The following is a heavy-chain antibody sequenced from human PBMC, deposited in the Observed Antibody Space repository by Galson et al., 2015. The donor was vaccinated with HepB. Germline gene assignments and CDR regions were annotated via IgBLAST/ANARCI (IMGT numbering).Heavy chain of an antibody. CDR3: ASEGATGYPLDTFDT. Sequence: SVKVSCKASAYTFTRHAIHWVRHAPGQRLEWMGWINVGNGNTKYSQKFQGRVTITRDTSASTAYMELSSLRYGDTAVYYCASEGATGYPLDTFDTWGQGKMVTVSS. CDR2: INVGNGNT. CDR1: AYTFTRHA. V-gene: IGHV1-3*01. D-gene: IGHD3-9*01. J-gene: IGHJ3*02.